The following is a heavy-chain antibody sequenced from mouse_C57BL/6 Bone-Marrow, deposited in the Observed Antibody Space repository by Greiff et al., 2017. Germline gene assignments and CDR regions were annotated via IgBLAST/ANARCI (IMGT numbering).Heavy chain of an antibody. D-gene: IGHD1-1*01. CDR1: GYTFTDYT. Sequence: VQLQQSDAELVKPGASVKISCKVSGYTFTDYTIHWMKQRPEQGLEWIGYIYPRDGSTKYNEKFKGKATLTADKSSSTAYLQLNSLTSEDSAVYFCARGDYYGSSYDYWGQGTTLTVSS. CDR2: IYPRDGST. V-gene: IGHV1-78*01. J-gene: IGHJ2*01. CDR3: ARGDYYGSSYDY.